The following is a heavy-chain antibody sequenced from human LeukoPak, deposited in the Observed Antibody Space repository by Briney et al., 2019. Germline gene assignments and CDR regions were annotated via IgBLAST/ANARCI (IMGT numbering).Heavy chain of an antibody. CDR1: GFTFSSYA. D-gene: IGHD3-16*01. J-gene: IGHJ6*02. Sequence: GGSLRLSCAASGFTFSSYAMSWVRQAPGKGLEWVSAISGSGGSTYYADSVKGRFTIPRDNSKNTLYLQMNSLRAEDTAVYYCAKDQVGDYGMDVWGQGTTVTVSS. V-gene: IGHV3-23*01. CDR3: AKDQVGDYGMDV. CDR2: ISGSGGST.